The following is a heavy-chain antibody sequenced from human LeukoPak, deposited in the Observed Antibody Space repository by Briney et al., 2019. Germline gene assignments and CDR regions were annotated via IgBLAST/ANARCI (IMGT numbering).Heavy chain of an antibody. CDR2: INHSGRT. Sequence: SETLSLTCAVYGGSFSGYYWSWIRQPPGKGLEWIGEINHSGRTNHNPSLKSRATISVDTSKNQFSLKLSSVTAADTAVYYCVMNFDYWGQGTRVTVSS. V-gene: IGHV4-34*04. J-gene: IGHJ4*02. CDR3: VMNFDY. CDR1: GGSFSGYY.